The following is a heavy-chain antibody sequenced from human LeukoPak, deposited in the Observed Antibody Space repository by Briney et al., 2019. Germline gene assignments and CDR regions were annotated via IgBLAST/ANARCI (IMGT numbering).Heavy chain of an antibody. V-gene: IGHV3-9*01. D-gene: IGHD1-26*01. CDR3: AKLGFSGSYPPTDY. CDR1: GFTFSSYA. J-gene: IGHJ4*02. Sequence: GGSLRLSCAASGFTFSSYAMHWVRQAPGKGLEWVSGISWNSGSIGYADSVKGRFTISRDNAKNSLYLQMNSLRAEDTALYYCAKLGFSGSYPPTDYWGQGTLVTVSS. CDR2: ISWNSGSI.